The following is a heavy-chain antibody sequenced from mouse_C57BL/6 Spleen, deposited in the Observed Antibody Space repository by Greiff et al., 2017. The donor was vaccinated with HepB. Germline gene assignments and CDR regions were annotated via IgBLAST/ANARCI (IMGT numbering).Heavy chain of an antibody. CDR2: ISYDGSN. V-gene: IGHV3-6*01. J-gene: IGHJ2*01. D-gene: IGHD2-4*01. CDR1: GYSITSGYY. Sequence: DVKLQESGPGLVKPSQSLSLTCSVTGYSITSGYYWNWIRQFPGNKLEWMGYISYDGSNNYNPSLKNRISITRDTSKNQFFLKLNSVTTEDTATYYCARGNDYDFDYWGQGTTLTVSS. CDR3: ARGNDYDFDY.